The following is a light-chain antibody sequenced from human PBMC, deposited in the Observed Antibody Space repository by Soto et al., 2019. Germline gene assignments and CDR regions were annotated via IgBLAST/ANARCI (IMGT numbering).Light chain of an antibody. CDR3: HQSYSTWT. J-gene: IGKJ1*01. Sequence: DIQMTQSPSSLSASVGDRVTITCRASQNINNYLHWYQVKPGKAPKLLIYAASNLQHGVPSRFSGSGSGTDFALTISSLQTEDFATYYCHQSYSTWTFGQGTKVEI. CDR1: QNINNY. CDR2: AAS. V-gene: IGKV1-39*01.